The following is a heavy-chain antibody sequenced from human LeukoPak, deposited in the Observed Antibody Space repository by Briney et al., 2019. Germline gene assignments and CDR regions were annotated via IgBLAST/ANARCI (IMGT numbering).Heavy chain of an antibody. CDR3: VKGFCSTITCYGLDP. CDR2: INWNSGGV. J-gene: IGHJ5*02. Sequence: GGSLRLSCAASGFTFDHYAMHWVRQAPGRGLEWVSGINWNSGGVGYAGSLKGRFTISRDNAKNSLYLQMNSLRPEDTALYYCVKGFCSTITCYGLDPWGHGILVTVSS. D-gene: IGHD2-2*01. CDR1: GFTFDHYA. V-gene: IGHV3-9*01.